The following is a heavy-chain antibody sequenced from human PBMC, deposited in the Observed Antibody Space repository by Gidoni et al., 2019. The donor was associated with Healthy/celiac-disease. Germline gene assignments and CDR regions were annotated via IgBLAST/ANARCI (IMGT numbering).Heavy chain of an antibody. D-gene: IGHD3-9*01. J-gene: IGHJ4*02. Sequence: QITLKESGPTLVKPTQTLTLTCTFSGFSLSTSGVGVGWIRQPPGKALEWLALMYWNDDKRYSPSLKSRLTITKDTSKNQVVLTMTNMDPVDTATYYCALTGYYAGFDYWGQGTLVTVSS. CDR1: GFSLSTSGVG. CDR2: MYWNDDK. V-gene: IGHV2-5*01. CDR3: ALTGYYAGFDY.